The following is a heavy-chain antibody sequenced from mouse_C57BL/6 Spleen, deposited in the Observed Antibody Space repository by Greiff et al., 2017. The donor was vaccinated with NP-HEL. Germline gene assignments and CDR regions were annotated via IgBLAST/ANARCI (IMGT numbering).Heavy chain of an antibody. Sequence: VQLKESGPGLVKPSQSLSLSCSVTGYSITSGYYWNWIRQFPGNKLEWMGYISYDGSTNYNPSLKNRISITRDTSKNQSFLKLNSVTTEDTATYNCAREGTVHGYFEVWGTGTTVTVSS. V-gene: IGHV3-6*01. CDR3: AREGTVHGYFEV. J-gene: IGHJ1*03. CDR1: GYSITSGYY. D-gene: IGHD1-1*01. CDR2: ISYDGST.